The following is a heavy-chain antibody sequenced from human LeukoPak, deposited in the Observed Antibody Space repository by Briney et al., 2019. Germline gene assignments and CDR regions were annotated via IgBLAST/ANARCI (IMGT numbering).Heavy chain of an antibody. CDR2: IYYSGST. V-gene: IGHV4-59*12. CDR3: ASLFPDYGDYADYYYGMDV. Sequence: PSETLSLTCTVSGGSISSYYWSWIRQPPGKGLEWIGYIYYSGSTYYNPSLKSRVTISVDTSKNQFSLKLSPVTAADTAVYYCASLFPDYGDYADYYYGMDVWGQGTTVTVSS. J-gene: IGHJ6*02. D-gene: IGHD4-17*01. CDR1: GGSISSYY.